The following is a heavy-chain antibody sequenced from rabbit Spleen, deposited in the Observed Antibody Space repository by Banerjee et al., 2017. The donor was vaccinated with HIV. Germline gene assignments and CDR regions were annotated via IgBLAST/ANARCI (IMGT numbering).Heavy chain of an antibody. CDR3: ARELYGGVVGNGYGGFNL. CDR2: IDTGSSGVGA. Sequence: QSLEESGGDLVKPGASLTLTCIASGVSFSGDSYMCWVRQAPGKGLEWIACIDTGSSGVGAWFATWAKGRFTISKTSSTTVTLQMTSLTVADTATYFCARELYGGVVGNGYGGFNLWGQGTLVTVS. D-gene: IGHD6-1*01. CDR1: GVSFSGDSY. V-gene: IGHV1S40*01. J-gene: IGHJ4*01.